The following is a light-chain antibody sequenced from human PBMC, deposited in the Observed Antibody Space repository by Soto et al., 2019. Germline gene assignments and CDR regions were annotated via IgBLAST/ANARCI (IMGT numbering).Light chain of an antibody. J-gene: IGKJ3*01. CDR2: GAS. CDR3: QQYGSSPFN. CDR1: QSVSRTY. V-gene: IGKV3-20*01. Sequence: EIVLTQSPGTLSLSPGERATLSCRASQSVSRTYLAWYQQKPGQAPRLLIYGASSRATGIPDRFSGSGSGTDFTLTISRLEPEDFAVYYCQQYGSSPFNFGPGTKVDIK.